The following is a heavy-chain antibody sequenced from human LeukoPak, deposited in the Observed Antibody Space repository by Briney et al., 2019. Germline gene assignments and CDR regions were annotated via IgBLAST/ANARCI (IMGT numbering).Heavy chain of an antibody. CDR3: ARGRNGYCSGGSCYALGY. V-gene: IGHV4-34*01. Sequence: SETLSLTCAVYGGSFSGYYWSWIRQPPGKGLEWIGEINHSGSTNYNPSFKSRVTISVDTSKNQFSLKLSSVTAADTAVYYCARGRNGYCSGGSCYALGYWGQGTLVTVSS. D-gene: IGHD2-15*01. J-gene: IGHJ4*02. CDR2: INHSGST. CDR1: GGSFSGYY.